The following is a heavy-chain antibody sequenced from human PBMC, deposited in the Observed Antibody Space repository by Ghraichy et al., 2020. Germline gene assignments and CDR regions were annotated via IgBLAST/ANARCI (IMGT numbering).Heavy chain of an antibody. V-gene: IGHV3-72*01. Sequence: GGSLRLSCAASGFTFSDHYVDWVRQAPGKGLEWVVRSRNRDNSFTTEYAASVKGRFTISRDDSKNSVYLQMNSLKTEDTALYYCACKIEHLFDYWGQGVLVTVSS. CDR3: ACKIEHLFDY. CDR1: GFTFSDHY. J-gene: IGHJ4*02. CDR2: SRNRDNSFTT. D-gene: IGHD2-21*01.